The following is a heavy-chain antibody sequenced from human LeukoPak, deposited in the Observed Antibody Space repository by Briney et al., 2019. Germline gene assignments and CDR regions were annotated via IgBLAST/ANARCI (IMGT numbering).Heavy chain of an antibody. J-gene: IGHJ6*03. CDR3: ARDEACSSTSCYVGTYYYYYMDV. CDR1: GYTFTGYY. D-gene: IGHD2-2*01. Sequence: ASAKVSCKASGYTFTGYYMHWVRQAPGQGLEWMGWINPNSGGTNYAQKFQGRVTMTRDTSISTAYMELSRLRSDDTAVYYCARDEACSSTSCYVGTYYYYYMDVWGKGTTVTVSS. V-gene: IGHV1-2*02. CDR2: INPNSGGT.